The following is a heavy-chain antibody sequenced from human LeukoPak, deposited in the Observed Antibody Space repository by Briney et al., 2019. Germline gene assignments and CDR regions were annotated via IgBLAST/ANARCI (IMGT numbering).Heavy chain of an antibody. Sequence: SETLSLTCTVSGGSIRSYYWSWIRQPPGKGLEWIGYIYDSGSTNYNPSLKGRVTISVDTSKNQFSLKLSSVTAADTAVYYCAASIVGATSPPWNYGMDVWGQGTTVTVSS. CDR2: IYDSGST. J-gene: IGHJ6*02. CDR1: GGSIRSYY. V-gene: IGHV4-59*01. D-gene: IGHD1-26*01. CDR3: AASIVGATSPPWNYGMDV.